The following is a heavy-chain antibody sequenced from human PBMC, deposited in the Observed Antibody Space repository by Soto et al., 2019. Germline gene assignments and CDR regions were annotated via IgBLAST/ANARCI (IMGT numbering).Heavy chain of an antibody. J-gene: IGHJ4*02. CDR2: ISNDGSNK. D-gene: IGHD1-26*01. Sequence: QVQLVESGGGVVQPGRSLRLSCAASKFTFSNYGMHWVRQAPGKGLEWVALISNDGSNKYYTDSVKGRFTISRDNSRNTLSLQMNSLRADVTAVYYCAKDGAYTGTYYFDYWGQGTLITVSS. CDR3: AKDGAYTGTYYFDY. CDR1: KFTFSNYG. V-gene: IGHV3-30*18.